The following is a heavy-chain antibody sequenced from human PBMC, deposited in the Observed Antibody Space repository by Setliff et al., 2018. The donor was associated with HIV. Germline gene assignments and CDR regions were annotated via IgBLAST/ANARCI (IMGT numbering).Heavy chain of an antibody. J-gene: IGHJ4*02. V-gene: IGHV1-2*02. CDR3: ARQLSNSLES. CDR2: ISPYDLSE. CDR1: GYTFTSNW. Sequence: GESLKISCKASGYTFTSNWIGWVRQAPGQGPEWMGWISPYDLSERTSQRFRGRVTMTRDTSINTAYMELSGLRSDDTAVYYCARQLSNSLESWGQGTTVTVSS. D-gene: IGHD1-1*01.